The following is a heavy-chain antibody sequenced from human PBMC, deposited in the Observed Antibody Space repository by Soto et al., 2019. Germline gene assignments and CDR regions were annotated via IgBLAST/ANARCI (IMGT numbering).Heavy chain of an antibody. CDR3: ARGSHCSSTSCFTY. J-gene: IGHJ4*02. V-gene: IGHV4-61*01. D-gene: IGHD2-2*02. Sequence: SETLSLTCTVSGGSVSSNSYYWNWIRQPPGKGLEWIGYIYYSGSTNYNPSLKSRVTISVDTSKNQFSLKLSSVTAADTAVYFCARGSHCSSTSCFTYWGQGTLVTVSS. CDR2: IYYSGST. CDR1: GGSVSSNSYY.